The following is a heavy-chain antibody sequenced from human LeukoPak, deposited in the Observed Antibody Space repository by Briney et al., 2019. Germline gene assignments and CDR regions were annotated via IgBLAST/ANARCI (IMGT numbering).Heavy chain of an antibody. CDR1: GFTFGTYA. V-gene: IGHV3-23*01. CDR3: AKGEVPAGRGYYFDY. CDR2: ISGSGGAT. Sequence: GGSLRLSCAASGFTFGTYAMTWVRQAPGKGLEWVSGISGSGGATYYADSVKGRFTISRDNSKNTLYLQMNSLRAEDTAVYYCAKGEVPAGRGYYFDYWGQGTLVTVSS. J-gene: IGHJ4*02. D-gene: IGHD2-2*01.